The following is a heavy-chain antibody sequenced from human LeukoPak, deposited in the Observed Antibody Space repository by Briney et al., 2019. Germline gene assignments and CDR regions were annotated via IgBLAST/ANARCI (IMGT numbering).Heavy chain of an antibody. CDR3: ARDPGDYVWGSYRSQAYYFDY. J-gene: IGHJ4*02. V-gene: IGHV3-48*03. CDR2: ISSSGSTI. CDR1: GFTFSSYE. Sequence: GGSLRLSCAASGFTFSSYEMNWVRQAPGKGLEWVSYISSSGSTIYYADSVKGRFTISRDNAKNSLYLQMNSLRAEDTAVYYCARDPGDYVWGSYRSQAYYFDYWGQGTLVTVSS. D-gene: IGHD3-16*02.